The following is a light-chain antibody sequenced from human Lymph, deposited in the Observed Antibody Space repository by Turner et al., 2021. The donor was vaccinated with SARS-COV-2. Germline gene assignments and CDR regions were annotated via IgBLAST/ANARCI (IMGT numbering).Light chain of an antibody. CDR1: KLGDTY. J-gene: IGLJ2*01. CDR2: QDI. V-gene: IGLV3-1*01. CDR3: QAWDSSTAVV. Sequence: SYELTQPPSMSVSPGQTASIPCSGDKLGDTYACWYQQKPGQSPVLVIYQDIKRPSGIPERFSGSNSGNTATLTISGTQAMDEADYYCQAWDSSTAVVFGGGTKLTVL.